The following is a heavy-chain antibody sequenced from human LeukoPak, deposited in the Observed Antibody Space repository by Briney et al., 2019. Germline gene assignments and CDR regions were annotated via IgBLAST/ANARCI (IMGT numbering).Heavy chain of an antibody. CDR2: ISWDGGST. CDR1: GFTLDDYT. D-gene: IGHD3-9*01. J-gene: IGHJ2*01. V-gene: IGHV3-43*01. Sequence: GGSLRLSCAASGFTLDDYTMHWVRQAPGKGLEWVSLISWDGGSTYYADSVKGRFTISRDNSKNSLYLQMNSLRTEDTALYYCAKDGPLRYFDWLPPYWYFDLWGRGTLVTVSS. CDR3: AKDGPLRYFDWLPPYWYFDL.